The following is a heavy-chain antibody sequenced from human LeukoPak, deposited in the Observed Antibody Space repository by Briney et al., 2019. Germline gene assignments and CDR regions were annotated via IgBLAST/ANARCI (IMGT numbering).Heavy chain of an antibody. CDR1: GGSISSYY. Sequence: PSETLSLTCTVSGGSISSYYRSWIRQPPGKGLEWIGYIYYSGSTNYNPSLKSRVTISVDTSKNQFSLKLSSVTAADTAVYYCARGRKGARRDGYNGFDYWGQGTLVTVSS. D-gene: IGHD5-24*01. J-gene: IGHJ4*02. V-gene: IGHV4-59*01. CDR2: IYYSGST. CDR3: ARGRKGARRDGYNGFDY.